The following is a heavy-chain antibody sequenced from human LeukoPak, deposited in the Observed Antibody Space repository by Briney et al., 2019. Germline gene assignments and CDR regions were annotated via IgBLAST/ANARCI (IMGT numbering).Heavy chain of an antibody. CDR3: ARAETSSKPFDP. J-gene: IGHJ5*02. D-gene: IGHD2-2*01. Sequence: SVNVSCKASGGTFSSYAISWVRQAPGQGLEWMGGIIPIFGTANHAQKFQGRVTITADESTSTAYMELSSLRSEDTAVYYCARAETSSKPFDPWGQGTLVTVSS. CDR1: GGTFSSYA. CDR2: IIPIFGTA. V-gene: IGHV1-69*13.